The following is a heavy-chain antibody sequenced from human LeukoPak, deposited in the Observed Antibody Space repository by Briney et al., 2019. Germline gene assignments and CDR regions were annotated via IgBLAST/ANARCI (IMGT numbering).Heavy chain of an antibody. CDR2: INAGNGNT. J-gene: IGHJ4*02. D-gene: IGHD3-22*01. Sequence: ASVKVSCKASGYTFTSYAMHWVRQAPGQRLEWMGWINAGNGNTKYSQKFQGRVTITRDTSASTAYMELSSLRTEDTAVYYCARYQLGSSGYYYSDYWGQGTLVTVSS. CDR3: ARYQLGSSGYYYSDY. CDR1: GYTFTSYA. V-gene: IGHV1-3*01.